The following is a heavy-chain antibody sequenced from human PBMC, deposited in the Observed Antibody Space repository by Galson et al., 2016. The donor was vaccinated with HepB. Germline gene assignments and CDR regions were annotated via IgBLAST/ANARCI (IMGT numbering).Heavy chain of an antibody. V-gene: IGHV3-21*04. J-gene: IGHJ6*02. Sequence: SLRLSCAVSGFTFRAYTMNWVRQAPGKGLQWVSSISSGSRHISNADLLKGRFSISRDDAKNSVFLQMNSLTVDDTAKYFCARDRVDIVAAPSSIRNYYGMDVWGQGTTVTVSS. CDR2: ISSGSRHI. D-gene: IGHD5-12*01. CDR1: GFTFRAYT. CDR3: ARDRVDIVAAPSSIRNYYGMDV.